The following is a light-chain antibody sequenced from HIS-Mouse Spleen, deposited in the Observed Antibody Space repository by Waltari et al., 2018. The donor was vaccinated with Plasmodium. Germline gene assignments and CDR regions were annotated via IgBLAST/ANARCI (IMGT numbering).Light chain of an antibody. CDR2: QDS. CDR3: QAWDSSTVV. V-gene: IGLV3-1*01. Sequence: SYELTQPPSVSVSPGQTASITCSGDKLGDKYACWYQQKPGQSPVLVIYQDSKRPSGIPERFSGSNSGNKANLTISGTQAMDEADDYCQAWDSSTVVCGGGTKLTVL. CDR1: KLGDKY. J-gene: IGLJ2*01.